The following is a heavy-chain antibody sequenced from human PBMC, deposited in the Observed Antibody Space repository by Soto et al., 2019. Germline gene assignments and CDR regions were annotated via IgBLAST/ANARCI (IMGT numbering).Heavy chain of an antibody. V-gene: IGHV1-45*02. CDR1: GYTFTYRY. D-gene: IGHD2-21*02. J-gene: IGHJ5*02. Sequence: SVKVSCKASGYTFTYRYLHWVRQAPGQALEWMGWITPFNGNTNYAQKFQDRVTITRDRSMSTAYMELSSLRSEDTAMYYCASNDPLSDQNWFDPWGQGTLVTVSS. CDR2: ITPFNGNT. CDR3: ASNDPLSDQNWFDP.